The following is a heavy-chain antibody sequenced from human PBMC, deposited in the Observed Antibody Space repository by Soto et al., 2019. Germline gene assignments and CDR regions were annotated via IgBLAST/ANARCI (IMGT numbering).Heavy chain of an antibody. D-gene: IGHD6-13*01. Sequence: PGGSLRLSCAASGFTFSSFAMSWVRQAPGKGLEWVSSISSDSGHTYYADSVKGRFTISRDNSKKTLYLQMNSLRAEDTAIYYCAKDASYGTSWYCADYWGQGTLVTVYS. V-gene: IGHV3-23*01. CDR1: GFTFSSFA. CDR3: AKDASYGTSWYCADY. CDR2: ISSDSGHT. J-gene: IGHJ4*02.